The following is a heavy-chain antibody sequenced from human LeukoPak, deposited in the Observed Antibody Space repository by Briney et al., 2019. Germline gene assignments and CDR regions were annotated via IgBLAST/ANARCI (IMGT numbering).Heavy chain of an antibody. CDR1: GFTFSNYW. CDR2: IKEAGSEK. D-gene: IGHD6-13*01. Sequence: GGSLRLSCAASGFTFSNYWMSWVRQAPGKGLEFMANIKEAGSEKYYVDSVKGRFTISRDNDKNSVHLQMNNLRAEDTAVYYCARGGGMRSWYDFDYWGQGTLVTVSS. V-gene: IGHV3-7*04. CDR3: ARGGGMRSWYDFDY. J-gene: IGHJ4*02.